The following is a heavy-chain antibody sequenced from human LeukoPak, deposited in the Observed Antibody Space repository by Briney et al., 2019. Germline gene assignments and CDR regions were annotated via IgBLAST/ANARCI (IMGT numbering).Heavy chain of an antibody. Sequence: ASVKVSCKASGYTFTGYYMNWVRQAPGQGLEWMGWINPNNGDTKYAQKFQGRVTMTRDTSITTAHMELSSLKSDDTAVYYCARDQRYDFWSGSFDFWGQGTLVTVSS. CDR2: INPNNGDT. D-gene: IGHD3-3*01. CDR1: GYTFTGYY. V-gene: IGHV1-2*02. J-gene: IGHJ4*02. CDR3: ARDQRYDFWSGSFDF.